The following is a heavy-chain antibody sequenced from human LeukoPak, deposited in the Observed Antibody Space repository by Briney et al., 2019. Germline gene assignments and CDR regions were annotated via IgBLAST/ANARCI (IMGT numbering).Heavy chain of an antibody. CDR1: GYTFTSYY. Sequence: ASVKVSCKASGYTFTSYYMYWVRQAPGQGLEWMGIINPSGGSTTYAQRFQGRVTMTRDMSTGTVYMELSSLRSEDTAVYYCAKRDSATPYYFDYWGQGTLVTVSS. V-gene: IGHV1-46*01. CDR3: AKRDSATPYYFDY. CDR2: INPSGGST. D-gene: IGHD2-15*01. J-gene: IGHJ4*02.